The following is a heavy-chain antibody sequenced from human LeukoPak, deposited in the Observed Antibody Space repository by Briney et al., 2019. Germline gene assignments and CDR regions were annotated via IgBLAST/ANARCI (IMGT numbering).Heavy chain of an antibody. CDR1: GFTFSSYG. CDR3: ARYYYDSSGSSPFDY. D-gene: IGHD3-22*01. V-gene: IGHV3-23*01. CDR2: ISGSGGST. Sequence: GGSLRLSCAASGFTFSSYGMSWVRQAPGKGLEWVSAISGSGGSTYYADSVKGRFTISRDNAKNSLYLQMNSLRAEDTAVYYCARYYYDSSGSSPFDYWGQGTLVTVSS. J-gene: IGHJ4*02.